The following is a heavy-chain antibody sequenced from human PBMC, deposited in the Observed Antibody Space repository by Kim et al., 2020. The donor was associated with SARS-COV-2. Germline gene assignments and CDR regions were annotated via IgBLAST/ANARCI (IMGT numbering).Heavy chain of an antibody. J-gene: IGHJ5*02. CDR1: GGTFSSYA. D-gene: IGHD6-19*01. Sequence: SVKVSCKASGGTFSSYAISWVRQAPGQGLEWMGGIIPIFGTANYAQKFQGRVTITADESTSTAYMELSSLRSEDTAVYYCASTGSGWYAWFDPWGQGTLGTVSS. V-gene: IGHV1-69*13. CDR3: ASTGSGWYAWFDP. CDR2: IIPIFGTA.